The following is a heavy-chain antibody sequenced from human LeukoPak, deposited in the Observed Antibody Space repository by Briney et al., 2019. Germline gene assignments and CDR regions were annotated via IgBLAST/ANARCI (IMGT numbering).Heavy chain of an antibody. D-gene: IGHD2-15*01. V-gene: IGHV4-34*01. CDR1: GGSFSGYY. Sequence: SETLSLTCAVYGGSFSGYYWSWIRQPPGKGLEWTGEINHSGSTNYNPSLKSRVTISVDTSKNQFSLKLSSVTAADTAVYYCARGSGWGCSGGSCYSGWFDPWGQGTLVTVSS. CDR3: ARGSGWGCSGGSCYSGWFDP. J-gene: IGHJ5*02. CDR2: INHSGST.